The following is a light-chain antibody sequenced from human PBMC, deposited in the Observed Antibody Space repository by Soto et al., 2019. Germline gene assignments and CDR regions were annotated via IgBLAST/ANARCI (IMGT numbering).Light chain of an antibody. Sequence: DIQMTQSPSTLSASVGDRVTITCRASQSIGSWLAWYQERPGMAPKLLIYDASSFEDGVPSRFSGSGSGTEFTLTISSLQTNDFATYYCQQYNSYSWTFGQGTKVEIK. CDR1: QSIGSW. V-gene: IGKV1-5*01. J-gene: IGKJ1*01. CDR2: DAS. CDR3: QQYNSYSWT.